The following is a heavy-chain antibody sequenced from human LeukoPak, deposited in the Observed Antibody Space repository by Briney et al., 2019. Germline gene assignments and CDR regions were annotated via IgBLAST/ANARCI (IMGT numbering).Heavy chain of an antibody. Sequence: PGGSLRLSCAASGFTFSSYWMSWVRQPPGKGLEWVANIKQDGSEKYYVDSVKGRFTISRDNAKNSLYLQMNSLRAEDPAVYYCARTLYYYDRSGYYSDYWGQGTLVTVSS. CDR1: GFTFSSYW. J-gene: IGHJ4*02. D-gene: IGHD3-22*01. CDR3: ARTLYYYDRSGYYSDY. CDR2: IKQDGSEK. V-gene: IGHV3-7*01.